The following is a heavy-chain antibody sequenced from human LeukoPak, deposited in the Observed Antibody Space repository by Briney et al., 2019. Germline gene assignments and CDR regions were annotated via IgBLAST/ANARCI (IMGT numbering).Heavy chain of an antibody. CDR2: IYPTDSDT. D-gene: IGHD2-21*01. Sequence: GGSLKISCEGSGFTFTSYWIAWVRQMPGKGLEYMGIIYPTDSDTRYSPSFQGQVTISADRSISTAYLQWNTLKASDTAMYYCARGVNRANDFWGQGTLVTVSS. CDR3: ARGVNRANDF. J-gene: IGHJ4*02. CDR1: GFTFTSYW. V-gene: IGHV5-51*01.